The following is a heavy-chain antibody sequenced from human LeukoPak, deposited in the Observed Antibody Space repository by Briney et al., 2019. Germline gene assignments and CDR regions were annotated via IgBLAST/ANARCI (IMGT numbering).Heavy chain of an antibody. Sequence: SVKVSCKASGGTFRSFAISWVRQAPGQGLEWMGGIIPIFRTANYPQKFQGRVTITADESTSTAYMELSSLRSEDTAVYYCARALRYYSDSSGYAFDYWGQGTLVTVSS. J-gene: IGHJ4*02. CDR1: GGTFRSFA. CDR2: IIPIFRTA. CDR3: ARALRYYSDSSGYAFDY. V-gene: IGHV1-69*13. D-gene: IGHD3-22*01.